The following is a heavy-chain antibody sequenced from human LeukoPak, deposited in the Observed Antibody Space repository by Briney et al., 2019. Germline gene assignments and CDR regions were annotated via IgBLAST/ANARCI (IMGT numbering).Heavy chain of an antibody. V-gene: IGHV4-31*03. D-gene: IGHD4-17*01. J-gene: IGHJ5*02. CDR3: ARDYGDSGLGWFDP. CDR2: FYYSGST. Sequence: SQTLSPTCTVSGGSISSGGYYWSWIRQHPGKGLEWIGYFYYSGSTYYNPSLKSRVTISVDTSKNQFSLKLSSVTAADTAVYYCARDYGDSGLGWFDPWGQGTLVTVSS. CDR1: GGSISSGGYY.